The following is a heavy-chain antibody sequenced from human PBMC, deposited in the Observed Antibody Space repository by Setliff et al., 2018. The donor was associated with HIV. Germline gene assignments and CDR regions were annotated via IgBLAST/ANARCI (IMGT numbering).Heavy chain of an antibody. CDR2: IYYSGST. CDR3: ARGPSLQTTLFDY. CDR1: GGSISRYY. V-gene: IGHV4-59*01. Sequence: SETLSLTCTVSGGSISRYYWSWIRQPPGKGLEWIGYIYYSGSTNYNPSLKSRVTISVDTSKNQFPLKLTSVTAADTAVYYCARGPSLQTTLFDYWGQGTLVTVSS. J-gene: IGHJ4*02.